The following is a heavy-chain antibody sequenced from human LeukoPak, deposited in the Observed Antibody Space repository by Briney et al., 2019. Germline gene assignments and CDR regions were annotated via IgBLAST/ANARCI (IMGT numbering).Heavy chain of an antibody. CDR3: VWYGNSCYDP. CDR2: ISTDGGGT. J-gene: IGHJ5*02. V-gene: IGHV3-64D*06. Sequence: PGGSLRLSCSASGFTFNTYAMHWVRQAPGKGLEYVSAISTDGGGTYYADSVKGRFTIFRDNSKNTLYLQMNSLRAEDTAVYYCVWYGNSCYDPWGQGTLVTVSS. CDR1: GFTFNTYA. D-gene: IGHD6-13*01.